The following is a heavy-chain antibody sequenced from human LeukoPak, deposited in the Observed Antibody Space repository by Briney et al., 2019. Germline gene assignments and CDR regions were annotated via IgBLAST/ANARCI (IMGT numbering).Heavy chain of an antibody. Sequence: ASVKVSCKTSGFTFARYGISWVRQAPRQGLEWMGWISGYNGDRNYAQKFQGRVTMTRDTSISTAYMELSRLRSDDTAVYYCARDAGRDYFDYWGQGTLVTVSS. CDR1: GFTFARYG. CDR3: ARDAGRDYFDY. CDR2: ISGYNGDR. J-gene: IGHJ4*02. V-gene: IGHV1-18*01.